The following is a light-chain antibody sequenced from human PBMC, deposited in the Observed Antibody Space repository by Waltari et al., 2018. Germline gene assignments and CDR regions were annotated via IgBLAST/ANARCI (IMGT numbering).Light chain of an antibody. J-gene: IGKJ2*01. V-gene: IGKV1-9*01. Sequence: DIQLNQSPSFMSASGGDRVPITCRASQGISRYLAWYPQKPGKAPKLLIYAASTLQSGVPSRFSGSGSGTEFTLTISSLQPEDFATYYCQQLNSYPRTFGQGTKLEIK. CDR2: AAS. CDR3: QQLNSYPRT. CDR1: QGISRY.